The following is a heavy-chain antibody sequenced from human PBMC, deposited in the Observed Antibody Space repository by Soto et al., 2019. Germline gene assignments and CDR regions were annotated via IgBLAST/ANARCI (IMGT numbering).Heavy chain of an antibody. J-gene: IGHJ1*01. Sequence: ASVKVSCKASGGTFSGYAINWVRQARGQGLEWMGGIIPLLGITDYGQKFQGRITIAADESTGTAYMDLRGLRSEDTAVYYCARDPRSITGTTSSEDFQHWGQGTPVTVSS. D-gene: IGHD1-20*01. CDR2: IIPLLGIT. CDR3: ARDPRSITGTTSSEDFQH. CDR1: GGTFSGYA. V-gene: IGHV1-69*13.